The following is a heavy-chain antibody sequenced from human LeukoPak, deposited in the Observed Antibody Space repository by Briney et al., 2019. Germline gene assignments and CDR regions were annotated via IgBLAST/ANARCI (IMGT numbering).Heavy chain of an antibody. CDR3: ARETLLYYDSSGGAFDI. J-gene: IGHJ3*02. CDR2: VYDTGDT. CDR1: GTSITRTY. Sequence: PSETLSLTCTVSGTSITRTYWSWIRQPPGRGLESVGYVYDTGDTNYNPSLKSRVTISVDTSKNQFSLKLSSVTAADTAVYYCARETLLYYDSSGGAFDIWGQGTMVTVSS. D-gene: IGHD3-22*01. V-gene: IGHV4-59*01.